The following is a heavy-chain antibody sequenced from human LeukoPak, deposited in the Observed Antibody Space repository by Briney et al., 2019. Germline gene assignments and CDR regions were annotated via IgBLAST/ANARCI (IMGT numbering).Heavy chain of an antibody. V-gene: IGHV1-2*02. CDR1: GYTFTGYY. Sequence: ASVKVSCKASGYTFTGYYMHWVRQAPGQGLEWMGWINPNSGGTNYAQKFQGRVTMTRDTSISTAYMELSRLRSDDTAVHYCARDRSLSMATISDYWGQGTLVTVSS. J-gene: IGHJ4*02. CDR2: INPNSGGT. CDR3: ARDRSLSMATISDY. D-gene: IGHD5-24*01.